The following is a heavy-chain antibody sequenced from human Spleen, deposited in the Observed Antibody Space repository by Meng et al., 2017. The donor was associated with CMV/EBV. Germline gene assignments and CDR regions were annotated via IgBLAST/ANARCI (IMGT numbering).Heavy chain of an antibody. CDR3: ARGYCSSTSCSGWFDP. CDR1: GSVSSGSYY. V-gene: IGHV4-61*01. Sequence: GSVSSGSYYWSSIRQPPGKGLEWIGYIYYSGSTNYNPSLKSRVTISVDTSENQFSLKLSSVTAADTAVYYCARGYCSSTSCSGWFDPWGQGTLVTVSS. CDR2: IYYSGST. J-gene: IGHJ5*02. D-gene: IGHD2-2*01.